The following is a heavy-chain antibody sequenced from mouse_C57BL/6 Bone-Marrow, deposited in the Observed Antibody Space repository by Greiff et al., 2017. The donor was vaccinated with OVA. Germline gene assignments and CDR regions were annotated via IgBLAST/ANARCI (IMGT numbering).Heavy chain of an antibody. V-gene: IGHV1-55*01. CDR3: ARSGYYYGSSSRGNFDV. Sequence: QVQLQQPGAELVKPGASVKMSCKASGYPFTSYWITWVKQRPGQGLEWIGDIYPGSGSTNYNEKFKSKATLTVDTSSSTAYMQLSSLTSEDSAVYYCARSGYYYGSSSRGNFDVWGTGTTVTVSS. CDR2: IYPGSGST. D-gene: IGHD1-1*01. J-gene: IGHJ1*03. CDR1: GYPFTSYW.